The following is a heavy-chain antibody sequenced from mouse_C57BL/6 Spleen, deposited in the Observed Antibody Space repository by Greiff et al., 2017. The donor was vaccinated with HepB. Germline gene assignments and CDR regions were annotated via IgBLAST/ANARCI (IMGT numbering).Heavy chain of an antibody. CDR3: ARRGYYGYFDY. J-gene: IGHJ2*01. V-gene: IGHV1-76*01. CDR1: GYTFTDYY. D-gene: IGHD1-1*01. Sequence: QVQLQQSGAELVRPGASVKLSCKASGYTFTDYYINWVKQRPGQGLEWIARIYPGSGNTYYNEKFKGKATLTAEKSSSTAYMQLSSLTSEDSAVYFCARRGYYGYFDYWGQGTTLTVSS. CDR2: IYPGSGNT.